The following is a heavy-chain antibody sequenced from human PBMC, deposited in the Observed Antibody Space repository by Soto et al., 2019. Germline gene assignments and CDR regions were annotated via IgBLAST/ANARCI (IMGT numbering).Heavy chain of an antibody. Sequence: SVKVSCPTSGYTFTDYLIHLVRQAPGQRHEWMGWVRPNGGGTHYAQKFQGRVSMTRDTSLGTAYMDLGRLTSDDTAVYYGVREDGHGGLFDFSGQGTEVTVAS. D-gene: IGHD3-16*01. J-gene: IGHJ4*02. CDR2: VRPNGGGT. V-gene: IGHV1-2*02. CDR1: GYTFTDYL. CDR3: VREDGHGGLFDF.